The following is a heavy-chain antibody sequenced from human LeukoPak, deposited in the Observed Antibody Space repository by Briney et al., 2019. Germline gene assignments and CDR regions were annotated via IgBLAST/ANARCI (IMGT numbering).Heavy chain of an antibody. CDR1: GFTFSSYA. J-gene: IGHJ6*02. D-gene: IGHD1-26*01. CDR2: INQDGGEK. V-gene: IGHV3-7*01. Sequence: PGGSLRLSCAASGFTFSSYAMSWVRQAPGKGLEWVANINQDGGEKHYVNSVKGRFTISRDNAKNSLCLEMNSLRVEDTAVYYCVRDGSDEFLIYGMDVWGQGTTVTVSS. CDR3: VRDGSDEFLIYGMDV.